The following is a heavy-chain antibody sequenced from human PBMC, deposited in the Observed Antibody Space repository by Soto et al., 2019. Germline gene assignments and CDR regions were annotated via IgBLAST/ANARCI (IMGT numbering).Heavy chain of an antibody. D-gene: IGHD3-9*01. CDR1: GFTFSSYW. CDR3: ARGGADYDILTGYGMDV. Sequence: GGSLRLSCAASGFTFSSYWMHWVRQAPGKGLVWVSRINSDGGSTSYADSVKGRFTISRDNAKNTLYLQMNSLRAEDTAVYYCARGGADYDILTGYGMDVWGQGTTVTVSS. CDR2: INSDGGST. J-gene: IGHJ6*02. V-gene: IGHV3-74*01.